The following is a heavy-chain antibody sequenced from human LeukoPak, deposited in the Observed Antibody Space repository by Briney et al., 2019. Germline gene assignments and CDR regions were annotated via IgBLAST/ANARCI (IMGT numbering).Heavy chain of an antibody. V-gene: IGHV3-73*01. CDR3: TIGVY. Sequence: SLRLSCAASXFIXXGSXLLWVRQASGRGLEWVGRIRSKADNDATAYGASVKGRFTISRDDSRNTAYLQMNSLKTEDTAMYYCTIGVYWGQGTLVTVSS. CDR1: XFIXXGSX. J-gene: IGHJ4*02. CDR2: IRSKADNDAT.